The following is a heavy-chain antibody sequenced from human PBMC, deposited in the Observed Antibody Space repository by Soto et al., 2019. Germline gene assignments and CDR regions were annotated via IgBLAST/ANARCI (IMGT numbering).Heavy chain of an antibody. V-gene: IGHV3-30-3*01. J-gene: IGHJ4*02. CDR3: ARDDEGGSDCDLGY. CDR1: GFTFSSHA. D-gene: IGHD1-26*01. CDR2: ISSDGSNK. Sequence: QVQLVESGGGVVQPGRSLRLSCAVSGFTFSSHAMHWVRQAPGKGLEWVTLISSDGSNKYYAESVKGRFTTSRDNSKNTMYLQMNSLRVEDTAVYYCARDDEGGSDCDLGYWGQGALVTVSS.